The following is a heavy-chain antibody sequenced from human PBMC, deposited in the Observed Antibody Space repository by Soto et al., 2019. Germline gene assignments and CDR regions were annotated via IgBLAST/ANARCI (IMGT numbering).Heavy chain of an antibody. V-gene: IGHV4-30-2*01. CDR3: ARVKNVDTAMRGRNYFDY. J-gene: IGHJ4*02. D-gene: IGHD5-18*01. Sequence: QLQLQESGSGLVKPSQTLSLTCAVSGGSISSGGYSWSWIRQPPGKGLEWIGYIYHSGSTYYNPSLKSRVTISVDRSKNQFSLKLSSVTAADTAVYYCARVKNVDTAMRGRNYFDYWGQGTLVTVSS. CDR2: IYHSGST. CDR1: GGSISSGGYS.